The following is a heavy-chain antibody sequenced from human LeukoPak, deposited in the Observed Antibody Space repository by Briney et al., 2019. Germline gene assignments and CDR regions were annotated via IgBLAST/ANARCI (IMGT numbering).Heavy chain of an antibody. CDR2: INPSGGST. J-gene: IGHJ4*02. D-gene: IGHD1-1*01. V-gene: IGHV1-46*01. Sequence: ASVKVSCKASGYTFTSYYMHWVRQAPGQGLEWMGIINPSGGSTSYAQKFQGRVTVTTDTSTTTAYMELRGLRSDDTAVYYCARDWPNEITGAWGQGTLVTVSS. CDR1: GYTFTSYY. CDR3: ARDWPNEITGA.